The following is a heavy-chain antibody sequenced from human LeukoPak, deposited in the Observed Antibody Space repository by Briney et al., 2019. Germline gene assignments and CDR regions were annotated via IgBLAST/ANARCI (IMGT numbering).Heavy chain of an antibody. D-gene: IGHD3-22*01. J-gene: IGHJ3*02. CDR3: ARTRQQDSRGYYSAFDI. CDR2: MNPNSGNT. Sequence: ASVKVSCKASGYTFTSYDINWVRRATGQGLEWMGWMNPNSGNTGYAQKFQGRVTMTRNTSISTAYMELSSLRSEDTAVYYCARTRQQDSRGYYSAFDIWGQGTMVTVSS. V-gene: IGHV1-8*01. CDR1: GYTFTSYD.